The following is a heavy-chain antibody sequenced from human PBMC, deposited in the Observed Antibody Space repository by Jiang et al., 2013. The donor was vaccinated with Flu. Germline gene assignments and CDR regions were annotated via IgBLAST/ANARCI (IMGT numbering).Heavy chain of an antibody. J-gene: IGHJ4*02. CDR1: GDSISGANW. V-gene: IGHV4-4*02. Sequence: TCAVSGDSISGANWWSWVRQPPGKGLEWIGDIYYTGRTHYNPSLNNRVTISVDKSKNQFSLNLTSVTAADTAVYYCAKDHGGNNNFDYWGQGALVTVSS. CDR3: AKDHGGNNNFDY. CDR2: IYYTGRT. D-gene: IGHD3-16*01.